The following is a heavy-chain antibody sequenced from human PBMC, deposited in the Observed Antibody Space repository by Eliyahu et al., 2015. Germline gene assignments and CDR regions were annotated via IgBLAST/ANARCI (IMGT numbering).Heavy chain of an antibody. J-gene: IGHJ1*01. D-gene: IGHD4-17*01. CDR2: ISAYNGNT. CDR3: ARVSDDYGDYPLYFQH. CDR1: GYTFTSYG. Sequence: QVQLVQSGAEVKKPGASVKVSCKASGYTFTSYGXSWVRQAPGQGLEWMGWISAYNGNTNYAQKLQGRVTXTTDTSTSTAYMELRSLRSDDTAVYYCARVSDDYGDYPLYFQHWGQGTLVTVSS. V-gene: IGHV1-18*01.